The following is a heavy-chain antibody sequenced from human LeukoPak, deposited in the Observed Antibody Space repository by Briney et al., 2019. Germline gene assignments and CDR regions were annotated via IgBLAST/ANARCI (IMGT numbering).Heavy chain of an antibody. CDR2: IPYDGSNK. V-gene: IGHV3-30*18. CDR1: GFTFSSYG. CDR3: AKGIDYLESYFDY. J-gene: IGHJ4*02. D-gene: IGHD5-12*01. Sequence: GGSLRLSCAASGFTFSSYGMHWVRQAPGKGLEWVAVIPYDGSNKYYADSVKGRFTISRDNSKNTLYLQMNSLRAEDTAVYYCAKGIDYLESYFDYWGQGTLVTVSS.